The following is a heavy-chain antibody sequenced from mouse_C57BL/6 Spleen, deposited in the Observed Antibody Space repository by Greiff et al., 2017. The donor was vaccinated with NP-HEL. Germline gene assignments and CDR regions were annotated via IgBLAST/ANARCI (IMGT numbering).Heavy chain of an antibody. CDR2: INPSNGGT. CDR3: ARSFYYYAMDY. Sequence: VQLQQSGTELVKPGASVKLSCKASGYTFTSYWMHWVKQRPGQGLEWIGNINPSNGGTNYNEKFKSKATLTVDKSSSTAYMQLSSLTSADSAVYYCARSFYYYAMDYWGQGTSVTVSS. CDR1: GYTFTSYW. J-gene: IGHJ4*01. V-gene: IGHV1-53*01.